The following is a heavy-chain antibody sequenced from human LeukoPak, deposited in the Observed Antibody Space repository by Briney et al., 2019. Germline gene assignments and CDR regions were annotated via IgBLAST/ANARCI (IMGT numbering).Heavy chain of an antibody. J-gene: IGHJ4*02. D-gene: IGHD3-22*01. Sequence: SETLSLTCAVYGGSFSGYYWRWIRQPPGKGLEWIGEINHSGSTNYNPSLKSRVTISVDTSKNQFSLKLSSVTAADTDVYYCARLGYYYDSSGYRDYWGQGTLVTVSS. CDR1: GGSFSGYY. V-gene: IGHV4-34*01. CDR3: ARLGYYYDSSGYRDY. CDR2: INHSGST.